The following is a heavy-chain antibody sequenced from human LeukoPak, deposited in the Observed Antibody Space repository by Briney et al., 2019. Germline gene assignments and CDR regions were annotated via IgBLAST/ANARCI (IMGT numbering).Heavy chain of an antibody. Sequence: GGSLRLSCAASGFTFSSYSMNWVRQAPGKGLEWVSYISSSSSTIYYADSVKGRFTISRDNAKNSLYLQMNSLRAEDTAVYYCARDPTVVVVAAGSEILDYWGQGTLVTVSS. CDR3: ARDPTVVVVAAGSEILDY. D-gene: IGHD2-15*01. V-gene: IGHV3-48*01. CDR2: ISSSSSTI. CDR1: GFTFSSYS. J-gene: IGHJ4*02.